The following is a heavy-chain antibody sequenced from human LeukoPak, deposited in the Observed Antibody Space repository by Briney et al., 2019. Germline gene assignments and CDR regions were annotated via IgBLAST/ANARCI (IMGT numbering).Heavy chain of an antibody. CDR3: ARGPPPYIQLWSAYYYYGMDV. CDR2: INHSGST. Sequence: SETLSLTCAVYGGSFSGYYWSWIRQPPGKGLEWIGEINHSGSTNYNPSLKSRVTISVDTSKNQFSLKLSSVTAPDTAVYYCARGPPPYIQLWSAYYYYGMDVWGQGTTVTVSS. CDR1: GGSFSGYY. J-gene: IGHJ6*02. V-gene: IGHV4-34*01. D-gene: IGHD5-18*01.